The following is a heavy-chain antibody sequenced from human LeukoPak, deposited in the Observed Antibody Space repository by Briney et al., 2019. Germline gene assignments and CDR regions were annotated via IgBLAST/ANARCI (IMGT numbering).Heavy chain of an antibody. J-gene: IGHJ3*02. D-gene: IGHD3-9*01. CDR3: ARDPDYDILTGSSWYGAFDI. CDR1: GGTFSSYA. Sequence: ASVKVSCKASGGTFSSYAIIWVRQAPGQGLEWMGRIIPILGIANYAQKFQGRVTITADKSTSTAYMELSSLRSEDTAVYYCARDPDYDILTGSSWYGAFDIWGQGTMVTVSS. CDR2: IIPILGIA. V-gene: IGHV1-69*04.